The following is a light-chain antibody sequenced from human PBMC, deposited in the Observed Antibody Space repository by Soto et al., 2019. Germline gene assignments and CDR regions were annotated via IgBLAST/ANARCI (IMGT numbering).Light chain of an antibody. CDR1: QSIGGNH. V-gene: IGKV3-20*01. J-gene: IGKJ1*01. CDR2: GAF. Sequence: ALTQSPGTLSLSPGERATLSCRASQSIGGNHLAWYQQRVGQAPRLLIYGAFNRATGIADRFSGSGSGTDFTLTISRLEPEDFAVYYCQQYAGAPRTFGQGTKVEFK. CDR3: QQYAGAPRT.